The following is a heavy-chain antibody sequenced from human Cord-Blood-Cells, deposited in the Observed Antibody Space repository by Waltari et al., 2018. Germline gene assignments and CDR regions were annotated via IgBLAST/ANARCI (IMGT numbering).Heavy chain of an antibody. D-gene: IGHD3-9*01. Sequence: QVQLQLWGAGLLKPSETLSPPCAVYGGSFRGSYWGWIRQPPGKGLEWIGEINHSGSTNYNPSLKSRVTISVDTSKNQFSLKLSSVTAADTAVYYCARVQTGDAFDIWGQGTMVTVSS. V-gene: IGHV4-34*01. CDR3: ARVQTGDAFDI. CDR1: GGSFRGSY. J-gene: IGHJ3*02. CDR2: INHSGST.